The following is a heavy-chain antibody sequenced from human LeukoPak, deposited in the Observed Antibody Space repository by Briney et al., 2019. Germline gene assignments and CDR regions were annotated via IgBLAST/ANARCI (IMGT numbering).Heavy chain of an antibody. Sequence: PSQTLSLTCTVSGDSISSGDYYWSWIRQPAGKGLEWIGRISSSGSTNYNPSLKSRVTIPVDTSKNQFSLKLSSVTAADTAVYFCAGGPYSYDSSGAFDIWGQGTMVTVSS. CDR3: AGGPYSYDSSGAFDI. V-gene: IGHV4-61*02. D-gene: IGHD3-22*01. CDR1: GDSISSGDYY. CDR2: ISSSGST. J-gene: IGHJ3*02.